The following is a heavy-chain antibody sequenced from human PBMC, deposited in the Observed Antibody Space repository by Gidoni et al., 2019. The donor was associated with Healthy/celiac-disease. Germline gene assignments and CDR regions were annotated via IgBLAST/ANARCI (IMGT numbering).Heavy chain of an antibody. V-gene: IGHV4-34*01. CDR3: SRAPRGYSYGDDY. J-gene: IGHJ4*02. D-gene: IGHD5-18*01. CDR2: INHSGST. Sequence: QVQLQQWGAGLLKPSETLSPTCAAYGGSFSGYCWSWISQPPGKGLEWIGEINHSGSTNYNHSLKSRVTISVDTSNNQFSLKLSSVTAADTAVYYCSRAPRGYSYGDDYWGQGTLVTVSS. CDR1: GGSFSGYC.